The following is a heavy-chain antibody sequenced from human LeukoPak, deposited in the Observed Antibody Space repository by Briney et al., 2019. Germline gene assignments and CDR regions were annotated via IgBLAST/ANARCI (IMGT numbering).Heavy chain of an antibody. CDR2: ISSSSSYI. CDR3: ASTYDSSGYLGWFDP. D-gene: IGHD3-22*01. V-gene: IGHV3-21*01. J-gene: IGHJ5*02. CDR1: GFTFSSYS. Sequence: GGSPRLSCAASGFTFSSYSMNWVRQAPGKGLEWVSSISSSSSYIYYADSVKGRFTISRDNAKNSLYLQMNSLRAEDTAVYYCASTYDSSGYLGWFDPWGQGTLVTVSS.